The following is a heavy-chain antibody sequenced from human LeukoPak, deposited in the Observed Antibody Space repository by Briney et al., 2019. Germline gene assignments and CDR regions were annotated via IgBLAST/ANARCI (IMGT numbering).Heavy chain of an antibody. CDR2: IYYSGST. CDR1: GYSISSGYY. CDR3: ARKVHYYYMDV. Sequence: PSETLSLTCSVSGYSISSGYYWDWIRQPPGKGLEWIASIYYSGSTYYNPSLKSRVTISVDTSKNQFSLKLSSVTAADTAVYYCARKVHYYYMDVWGKGTTVTVSS. V-gene: IGHV4-38-2*02. J-gene: IGHJ6*03.